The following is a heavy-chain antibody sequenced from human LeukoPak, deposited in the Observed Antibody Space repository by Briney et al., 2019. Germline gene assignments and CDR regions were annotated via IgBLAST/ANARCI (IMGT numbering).Heavy chain of an antibody. CDR2: IYHSGST. Sequence: PSETLSLTCTVSGGSISSSSYYWGWIRQPPGKGLEWIGYIYHSGSTYYNPSLKSRVTISVDRSKNQFSRKLSSVTAADTAVYYCARLIGVLYYFDYWGQGTLVTVSS. D-gene: IGHD3-3*01. CDR3: ARLIGVLYYFDY. CDR1: GGSISSSSYY. J-gene: IGHJ4*02. V-gene: IGHV4-30-2*01.